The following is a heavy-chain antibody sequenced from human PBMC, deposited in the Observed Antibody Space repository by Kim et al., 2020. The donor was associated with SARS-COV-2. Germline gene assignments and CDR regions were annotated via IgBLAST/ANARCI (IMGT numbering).Heavy chain of an antibody. CDR2: IYYSGST. D-gene: IGHD2-15*01. J-gene: IGHJ4*01. CDR3: ARVGWWHELYYFDY. V-gene: IGHV4-39*07. Sequence: SETLSLTCTVSGGSISSSSYYWGWIRQPPGKGLEWIGSIYYSGSTYYNPSLKSRVTISVDTSKNQFSLKLSSVTAADTAVYYCARVGWWHELYYFDYWG. CDR1: GGSISSSSYY.